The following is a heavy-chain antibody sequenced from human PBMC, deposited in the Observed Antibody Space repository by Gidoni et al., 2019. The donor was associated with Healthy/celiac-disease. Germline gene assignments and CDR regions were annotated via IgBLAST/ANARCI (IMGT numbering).Heavy chain of an antibody. CDR3: ARVLRLRVPIFGSYYVGGWFDP. Sequence: QVQLQQWGAGLLKPSETLSLTCAVYGGSFSGYDCALIRPPPGKGLEWIGEINHSGSTNYNPSLKSRVTISVDTSKNQFSLKLSSVTAADTAVYYCARVLRLRVPIFGSYYVGGWFDPWGQGTLVTVSS. CDR1: GGSFSGYD. CDR2: INHSGST. J-gene: IGHJ5*02. D-gene: IGHD1-26*01. V-gene: IGHV4-34*01.